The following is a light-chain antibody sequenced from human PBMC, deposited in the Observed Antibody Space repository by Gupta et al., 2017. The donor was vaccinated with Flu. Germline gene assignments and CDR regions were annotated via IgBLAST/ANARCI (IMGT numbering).Light chain of an antibody. CDR1: NTDVGAYNF. Sequence: VTISCTGTNTDVGAYNFVSWYQRHPGKAPKFLLYDVSERPSGVPDRFSGSKSGNTAFLTISGLRAEDEADYYCCSYAGSATLYVFGTATKVTVL. CDR2: DVS. J-gene: IGLJ1*01. CDR3: CSYAGSATLYV. V-gene: IGLV2-11*01.